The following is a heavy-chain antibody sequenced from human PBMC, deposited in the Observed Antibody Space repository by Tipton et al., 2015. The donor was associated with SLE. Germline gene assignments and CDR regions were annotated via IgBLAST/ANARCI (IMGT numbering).Heavy chain of an antibody. CDR3: ARGFYYDTSGNYGAFDI. J-gene: IGHJ3*02. V-gene: IGHV4-39*07. Sequence: TLSLTCSVSGDSINSDPYWWGWIRQPPGKGLEWIGNVYKSGSTYFNPSLKTRVTMSVDTSKSQLSLRLNSVTAADTAVYYCARGFYYDTSGNYGAFDIWGQGTMVPVSS. CDR2: VYKSGST. CDR1: GDSINSDPYW. D-gene: IGHD3-22*01.